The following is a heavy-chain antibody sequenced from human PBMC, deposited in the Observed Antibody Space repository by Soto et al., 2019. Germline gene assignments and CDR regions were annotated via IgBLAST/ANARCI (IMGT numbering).Heavy chain of an antibody. J-gene: IGHJ4*02. CDR3: TSRRDWTAVDPLDY. CDR1: GFTFSDSA. D-gene: IGHD5-18*01. CDR2: IRNKGNNYAT. V-gene: IGHV3-73*01. Sequence: GGSLRLSCAASGFTFSDSAMHWVRQASGKGLEWVGRIRNKGNNYATAYTVSVKGRFTISRDDSKNTVYLQMNSLKIDDTAVYYCTSRRDWTAVDPLDYWGLGTLVTSPQ.